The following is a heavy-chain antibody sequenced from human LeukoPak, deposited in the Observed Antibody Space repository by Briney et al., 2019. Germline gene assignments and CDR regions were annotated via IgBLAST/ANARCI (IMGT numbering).Heavy chain of an antibody. J-gene: IGHJ6*03. CDR3: ARASRVPAAIPGYYYYYYMDV. D-gene: IGHD2-2*02. Sequence: SETLSLTCTVSGGSISSYYWSWIRQPAGKGLEWIGRIYTSGSTNYNPSLKSRVTMSVDTSKNQFSLKLSSVTAADTAVYYCARASRVPAAIPGYYYYYYMDVWGKGTTVTVSS. CDR2: IYTSGST. V-gene: IGHV4-4*07. CDR1: GGSISSYY.